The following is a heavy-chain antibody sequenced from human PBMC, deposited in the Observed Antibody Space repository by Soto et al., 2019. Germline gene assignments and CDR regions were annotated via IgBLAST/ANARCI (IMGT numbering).Heavy chain of an antibody. CDR2: MNPNSGNT. J-gene: IGHJ5*02. D-gene: IGHD2-15*01. CDR1: GYTFTSYD. V-gene: IGHV1-8*01. Sequence: QVQLVQSGAEVKKPGASVKVSCKASGYTFTSYDINWVRQATGQGLEWMGWMNPNSGNTGYAQKFQGRVTMTRNTSISTAYMELSSLRSEDTAVYYCARGEGYCSGGSCYGYWFDPWGQGTLVTVSS. CDR3: ARGEGYCSGGSCYGYWFDP.